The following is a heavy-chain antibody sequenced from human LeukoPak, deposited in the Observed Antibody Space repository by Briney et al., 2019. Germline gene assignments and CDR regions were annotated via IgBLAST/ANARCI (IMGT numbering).Heavy chain of an antibody. D-gene: IGHD1/OR15-1a*01. CDR3: AREKVPENNNYYGMDV. CDR2: ISYSGTT. J-gene: IGHJ6*02. Sequence: SETLSLTCTVSGGSISSSSYYWGWIRQSSEQGLEWIGSISYSGTTYYSPSLRSRVTISVDTSKSQISLKLTSVTAADTAVYYCAREKVPENNNYYGMDVWGQGTTVTVSS. CDR1: GGSISSSSYY. V-gene: IGHV4-39*07.